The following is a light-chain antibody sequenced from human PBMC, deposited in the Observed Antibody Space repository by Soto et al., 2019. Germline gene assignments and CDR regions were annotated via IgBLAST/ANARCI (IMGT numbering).Light chain of an antibody. CDR3: QQSYSTPSIT. Sequence: DIQMTQSPSSLSASVGDRVTITCRASQSISSYLNWYQQKPGKAPKLLIYAASSLQGGVPSRFSGSGSGTDFTLTISRLQPEDFATHYCQQSYSTPSITFGQGTRLEIK. V-gene: IGKV1-39*01. CDR1: QSISSY. CDR2: AAS. J-gene: IGKJ5*01.